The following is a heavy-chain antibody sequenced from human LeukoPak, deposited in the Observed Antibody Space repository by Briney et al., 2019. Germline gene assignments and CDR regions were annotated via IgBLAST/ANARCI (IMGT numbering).Heavy chain of an antibody. CDR3: ARDVGGTVTTYWFDP. Sequence: SVKVSCKASGGTFSSYAISWVRQAPGQGLEWMGGIIPILGTANYAQKFQGRVTITADESTSTAYMELSSLRSEDTAAYYCARDVGGTVTTYWFDPWGQGTLVTVSS. J-gene: IGHJ5*02. D-gene: IGHD4-11*01. V-gene: IGHV1-69*13. CDR2: IIPILGTA. CDR1: GGTFSSYA.